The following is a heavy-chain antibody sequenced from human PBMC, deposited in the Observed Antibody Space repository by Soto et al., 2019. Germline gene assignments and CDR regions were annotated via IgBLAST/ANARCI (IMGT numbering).Heavy chain of an antibody. Sequence: SLRLSCAASGFTFSSYSMNWVRQAPGKGLEWVSSISSSSSYIYYADSVKGRFTISRDNAKNSLYLQMNSLRAEDTAVYYCARELIVVVPAASYYYYYGMDVWGQGTTVTVSS. D-gene: IGHD2-2*01. V-gene: IGHV3-21*01. J-gene: IGHJ6*02. CDR3: ARELIVVVPAASYYYYYGMDV. CDR2: ISSSSSYI. CDR1: GFTFSSYS.